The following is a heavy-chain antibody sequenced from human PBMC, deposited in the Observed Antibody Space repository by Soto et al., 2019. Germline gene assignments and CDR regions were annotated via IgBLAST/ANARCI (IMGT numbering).Heavy chain of an antibody. CDR1: GYTFTTFW. V-gene: IGHV5-51*01. Sequence: PGESLKISCRASGYTFTTFWIGWVRQMPDKGLEWVGIIYPEDSDLRYSPSFQGQVTISADKSISTAYLQWNNLKASDTAMYYCASINEYGKTRAFDIWGQGTMVTVS. D-gene: IGHD4-17*01. CDR3: ASINEYGKTRAFDI. J-gene: IGHJ3*02. CDR2: IYPEDSDL.